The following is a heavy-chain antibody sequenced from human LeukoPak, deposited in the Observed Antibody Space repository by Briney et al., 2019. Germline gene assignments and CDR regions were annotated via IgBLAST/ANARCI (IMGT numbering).Heavy chain of an antibody. J-gene: IGHJ4*02. CDR2: MRYDGSDK. D-gene: IGHD3-10*01. V-gene: IGHV3-30*02. CDR1: GFTFSTYG. CDR3: AKPAIPYGSGSFYIDY. Sequence: GGSLRLSCAASGFTFSTYGIHWVRQAPGKGLEWVAFMRYDGSDKYYADSVKGRFTISRDNSKNTLYLQMNSLRAEDTAVYYCAKPAIPYGSGSFYIDYWGQGTLVTVSS.